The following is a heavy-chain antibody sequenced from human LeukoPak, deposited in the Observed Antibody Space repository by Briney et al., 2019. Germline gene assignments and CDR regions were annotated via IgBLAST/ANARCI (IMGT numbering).Heavy chain of an antibody. J-gene: IGHJ3*01. CDR1: GGSISSYY. V-gene: IGHV4-59*01. D-gene: IGHD5-24*01. CDR3: ARISTRWSDAFDV. Sequence: SETLSLTCTVSGGSISSYYWSWIWQPPGKGLEWIGHIYYSGSTNYNPSLKTRATISVDTSKNQFSLNLSSVTAADTAVYYCARISTRWSDAFDVWGQGRMVTVSS. CDR2: IYYSGST.